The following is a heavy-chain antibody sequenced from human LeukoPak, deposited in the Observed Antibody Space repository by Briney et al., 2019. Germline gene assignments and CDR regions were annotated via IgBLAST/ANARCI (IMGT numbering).Heavy chain of an antibody. V-gene: IGHV1-2*02. CDR2: INPNSGGT. CDR1: GYTFTGYY. Sequence: ASVKVSCKASGYTFTGYYMHWVRQAPGQGLEWMGWINPNSGGTNYAQKFQGRVTMTRDTSISTAYMELSRLRSDDTAVYYCARDRPGLGLPLNFDYWGQGTLVTVSS. CDR3: ARDRPGLGLPLNFDY. J-gene: IGHJ4*02. D-gene: IGHD3/OR15-3a*01.